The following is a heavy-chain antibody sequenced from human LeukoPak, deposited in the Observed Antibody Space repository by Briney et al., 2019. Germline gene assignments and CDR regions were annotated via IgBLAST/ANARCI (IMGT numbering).Heavy chain of an antibody. J-gene: IGHJ4*02. V-gene: IGHV3-30*18. CDR3: AKAGGYDSFDY. CDR1: GFTVSNNY. CDR2: ISYDGSNK. Sequence: GGSLRLSCAASGFTVSNNYMTWVRQAPGKGLEWVAVISYDGSNKYYADSVKGRFTISRDNSKNTLYLQMNSLRAEDTAVYYCAKAGGYDSFDYWGQGTLVTVSS. D-gene: IGHD3-22*01.